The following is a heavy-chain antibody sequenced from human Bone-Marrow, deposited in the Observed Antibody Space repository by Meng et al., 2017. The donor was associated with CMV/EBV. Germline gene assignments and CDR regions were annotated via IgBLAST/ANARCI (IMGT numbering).Heavy chain of an antibody. J-gene: IGHJ4*02. D-gene: IGHD3-10*01. CDR1: GFIFTDHY. CDR2: IKNKANSYTT. V-gene: IGHV3-72*01. Sequence: GESLKISCAASGFIFTDHYMDWVRQAPGKGLEWVGRIKNKANSYTTEYAASVKGRFTISRDDSKNSLFLQMNSLKTEDTAIYYCAKESTYDYGSGGSYVDYWGQGTLVTVSS. CDR3: AKESTYDYGSGGSYVDY.